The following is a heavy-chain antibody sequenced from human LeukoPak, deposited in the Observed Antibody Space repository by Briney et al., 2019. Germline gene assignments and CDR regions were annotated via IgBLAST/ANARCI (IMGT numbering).Heavy chain of an antibody. CDR3: ARHFPASGSYYPMDAFDI. Sequence: PSETLSLTCTVSGGSISSSSYYWGWIRQPPGKGLEWIGSIYYSGSTYHNPSLKSRVTISVDTSKNQFSLKLSSVTAADTAVYYCARHFPASGSYYPMDAFDIWGQGTMVTVSS. D-gene: IGHD1-26*01. CDR1: GGSISSSSYY. V-gene: IGHV4-39*01. CDR2: IYYSGST. J-gene: IGHJ3*02.